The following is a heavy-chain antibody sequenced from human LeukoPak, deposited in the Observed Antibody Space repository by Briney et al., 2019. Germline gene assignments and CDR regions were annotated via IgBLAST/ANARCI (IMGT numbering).Heavy chain of an antibody. CDR3: ARVPLEGLRRTYYFDY. CDR1: GGSISSSSYY. Sequence: PSETLSLTFTVSGGSISSSSYYWGWIRQPPGKGLEWIGSIYYSGSTYYNPSLKSRVIISVDTSKNQFSLKLSSVTAADTAVYYCARVPLEGLRRTYYFDYWGQGTLVTVSS. D-gene: IGHD1-26*01. V-gene: IGHV4-39*07. CDR2: IYYSGST. J-gene: IGHJ4*02.